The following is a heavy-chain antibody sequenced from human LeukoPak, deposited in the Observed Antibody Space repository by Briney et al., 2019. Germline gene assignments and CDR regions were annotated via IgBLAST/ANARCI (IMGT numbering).Heavy chain of an antibody. Sequence: GGSLRLSCAASGFTFSTYAMHWVRQAPGKGLEWVAVISYDGSNKYYADSVKGRFTISRDNSKNTLFLQMNSLRAEDTAVYYCARAKIASTVIYYYMDVWGKGTTVTVSS. D-gene: IGHD2-21*02. V-gene: IGHV3-30*04. J-gene: IGHJ6*03. CDR2: ISYDGSNK. CDR1: GFTFSTYA. CDR3: ARAKIASTVIYYYMDV.